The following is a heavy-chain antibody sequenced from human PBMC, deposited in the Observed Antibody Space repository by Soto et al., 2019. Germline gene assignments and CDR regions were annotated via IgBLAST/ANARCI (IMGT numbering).Heavy chain of an antibody. D-gene: IGHD3-10*01. Sequence: SETLSLTCTVSGDNSGVYYWTWMRQPPGKGLEWIGYIYYSGSTNYNPSLKSRVTISVDTSKNQFSLKLSSVTAADTAVYYCARGPHGSGSYYLVDYWGQGTLVTVSS. J-gene: IGHJ4*02. V-gene: IGHV4-61*08. CDR1: GDNSGVYY. CDR2: IYYSGST. CDR3: ARGPHGSGSYYLVDY.